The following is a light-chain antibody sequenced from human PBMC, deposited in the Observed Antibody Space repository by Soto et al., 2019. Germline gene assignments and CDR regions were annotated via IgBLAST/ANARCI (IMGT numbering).Light chain of an antibody. CDR1: NTDVGGYNY. J-gene: IGLJ3*02. V-gene: IGLV2-8*01. CDR3: SSYAGNNVWV. CDR2: EVT. Sequence: QSALTQPPSASGSPGQSVTISCTGSNTDVGGYNYVSWYQQYPGKAPKVMIYEVTKRSSGVPARFSGSRSGNTASLTVSGLQAEDEADYYCSSYAGNNVWVFGGGTKLTVL.